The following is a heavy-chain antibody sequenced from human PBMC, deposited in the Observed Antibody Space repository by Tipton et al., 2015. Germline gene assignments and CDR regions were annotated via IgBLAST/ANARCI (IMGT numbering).Heavy chain of an antibody. V-gene: IGHV3-48*01. D-gene: IGHD5-12*01. J-gene: IGHJ6*02. CDR1: GLTLSYYN. CDR3: TRSMVFSGYHYNGMDV. Sequence: SLRLSCAVSGLTLSYYNMHWVRQAPGKGLEWLSYITSTSSITYYTDSVKGRFTISRDNAKNSLHLQMNSLRTEDTAFYYCTRSMVFSGYHYNGMDVWGQGTTVIVSS. CDR2: ITSTSSIT.